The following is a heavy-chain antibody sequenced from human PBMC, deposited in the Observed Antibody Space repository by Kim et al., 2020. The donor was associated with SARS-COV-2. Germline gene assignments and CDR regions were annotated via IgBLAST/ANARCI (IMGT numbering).Heavy chain of an antibody. Sequence: YNPSLISRVTMSGDTSKSQFSLELRSVTAADTAVYYCARQRVTRIVAPPANWGQGTMVTVSS. CDR3: ARQRVTRIVAPPAN. V-gene: IGHV4-39*01. D-gene: IGHD3-22*01. J-gene: IGHJ3*01.